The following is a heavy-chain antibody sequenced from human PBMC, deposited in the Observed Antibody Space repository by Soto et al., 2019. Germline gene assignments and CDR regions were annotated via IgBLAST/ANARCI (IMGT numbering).Heavy chain of an antibody. D-gene: IGHD3-22*01. J-gene: IGHJ4*02. CDR3: AKAFTDYDSSGYYSFDY. Sequence: GESLRLSYAASGFTFSSYGMHRVRQAPGTGLEWVAVISYDGSNKYYADSVKGRFTISRDNSKNTLYLQMNSLRAEDTAVYYCAKAFTDYDSSGYYSFDYWGQGT. CDR1: GFTFSSYG. CDR2: ISYDGSNK. V-gene: IGHV3-30*18.